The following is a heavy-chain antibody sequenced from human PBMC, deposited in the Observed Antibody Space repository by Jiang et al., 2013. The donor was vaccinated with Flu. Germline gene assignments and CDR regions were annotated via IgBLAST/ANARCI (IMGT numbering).Heavy chain of an antibody. CDR1: GFTFSSYS. CDR3: ARFRESYGPNWFDP. D-gene: IGHD1-26*01. V-gene: IGHV3-21*01. Sequence: QLVESGGGLVKPGGSLRLSCAASGFTFSSYSMNWVRQAPGKGLEWVSSISSSSSYIYYADSVKGRFTISRDNAKNSLYLQMNSLRAEDTAVYYCARFRESYGPNWFDPWGQGTLVTVSS. J-gene: IGHJ5*02. CDR2: ISSSSSYI.